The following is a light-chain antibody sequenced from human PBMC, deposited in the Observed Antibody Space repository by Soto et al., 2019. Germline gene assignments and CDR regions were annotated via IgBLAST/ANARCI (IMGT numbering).Light chain of an antibody. J-gene: IGKJ4*01. V-gene: IGKV1-39*01. CDR3: QQTFSLLT. CDR1: QSISTF. Sequence: DIQMTQSPSSLSASVGDRVTITCRASQSISTFLNWYQQIPGKAPRLLIYGASSLQSGVPVRFSGSGSGTYFTLTISSLQPEDFATYYCQQTFSLLTFGGGTKVEIK. CDR2: GAS.